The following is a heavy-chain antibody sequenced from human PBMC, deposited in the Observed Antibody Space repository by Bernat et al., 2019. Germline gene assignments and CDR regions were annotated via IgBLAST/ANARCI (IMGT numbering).Heavy chain of an antibody. J-gene: IGHJ4*02. V-gene: IGHV3-74*01. D-gene: IGHD3-10*01. CDR1: GFTFNNYW. CDR3: ARDGAGLDY. Sequence: EVHLVESGGGFVQPGGSLRLSCAASGFTFNNYWMHWVRHAPGKGLVWVSRIDYDGTTAHYADPVKGRFTISRDNAKKTVYLQMNSLRAEDTAVYYCARDGAGLDYWGQGTPVTVSS. CDR2: IDYDGTTA.